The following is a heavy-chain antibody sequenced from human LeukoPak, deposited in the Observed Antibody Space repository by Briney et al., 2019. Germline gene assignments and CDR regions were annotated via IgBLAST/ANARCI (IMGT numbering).Heavy chain of an antibody. D-gene: IGHD3-22*01. CDR2: IWYDGSNK. CDR3: ARGYDSSGYYHYYFDY. V-gene: IGHV3-33*01. CDR1: GFTFSRYG. J-gene: IGHJ4*02. Sequence: GRSLRLSCAASGFTFSRYGMNWVRQAPGKGLEWVAVIWYDGSNKYYADSVKGRFTISRDNSKNTLYLQMNSLRADDTAVYYCARGYDSSGYYHYYFDYWGQGTLVTVSS.